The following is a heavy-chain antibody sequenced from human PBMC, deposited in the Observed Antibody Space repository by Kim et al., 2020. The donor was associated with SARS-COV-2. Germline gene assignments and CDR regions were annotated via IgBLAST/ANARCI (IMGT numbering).Heavy chain of an antibody. CDR1: GFTFSSYA. CDR2: ISGSGGST. V-gene: IGHV3-23*01. D-gene: IGHD6-13*01. CDR3: AKDLGSSWTRLLSYYGMDV. Sequence: GGSLRLSCAASGFTFSSYAMSWVRQAPGKGLEWVSAISGSGGSTYYADSVKGRFTISRDNSKNTLYLQMNSLRAEDTAVYYCAKDLGSSWTRLLSYYGMDVWGQGTTVTVSS. J-gene: IGHJ6*02.